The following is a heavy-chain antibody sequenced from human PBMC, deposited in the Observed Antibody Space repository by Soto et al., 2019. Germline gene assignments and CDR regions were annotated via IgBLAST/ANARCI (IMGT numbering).Heavy chain of an antibody. D-gene: IGHD3-16*01. J-gene: IGHJ6*02. V-gene: IGHV3-30*18. CDR2: ISYDGSNK. CDR1: GFTLSSYC. Sequence: LRLYCAAPGFTLSSYCMHWVRQAPGKGLEWVAVISYDGSNKYYADSVKGRFAISRDNSKNTLYLQMNSLRAEDTAVYYCAKDTPTSAYYYYYGMDVCGQRTTVTVSS. CDR3: AKDTPTSAYYYYYGMDV.